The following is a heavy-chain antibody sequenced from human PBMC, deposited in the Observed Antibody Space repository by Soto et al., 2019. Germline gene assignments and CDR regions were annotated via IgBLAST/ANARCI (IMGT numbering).Heavy chain of an antibody. CDR1: GGSISTSNW. D-gene: IGHD6-13*01. CDR3: ARARATIAAAAIFDC. CDR2: VYRTGST. V-gene: IGHV4-4*02. Sequence: QVQLQESGPGLVKPSGTLSLTCAVSGGSISTSNWWSWVRQPPGKGLEWIGEVYRTGSTNYNPSLQSQLTISEDKSKNQFSLKLTSVTAADTAVYYCARARATIAAAAIFDCWGQGTLVTVSS. J-gene: IGHJ4*02.